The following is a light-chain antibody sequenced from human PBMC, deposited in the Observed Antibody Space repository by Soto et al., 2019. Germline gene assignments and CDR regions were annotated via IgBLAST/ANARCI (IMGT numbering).Light chain of an antibody. CDR2: GAS. V-gene: IGKV3-20*01. CDR1: RSVSNNY. J-gene: IGKJ1*01. Sequence: EIVLTKSPGTLSLSPGERATLSCRASRSVSNNYLAWYRQKPGQAPRLLLYGASNRATGIPDRFSGSGSGTDFTLTISRLEPEDFAVYYCQQYGSSGTFGQGTKVDIK. CDR3: QQYGSSGT.